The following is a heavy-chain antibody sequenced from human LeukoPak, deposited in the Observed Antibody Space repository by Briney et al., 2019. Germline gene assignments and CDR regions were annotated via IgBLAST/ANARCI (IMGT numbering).Heavy chain of an antibody. CDR1: GGTFSSYA. V-gene: IGHV1-69*05. D-gene: IGHD3-16*02. CDR3: ARALRLGELSFDY. Sequence: SVKVSCKASGGTFSSYANSWVRQAPGQGLEWMGGIIPIFGTANYAQKFQGRVTITTDESTSTAYMELSSLRSEDTAVYYCARALRLGELSFDYWGQGTLVTVSS. CDR2: IIPIFGTA. J-gene: IGHJ4*02.